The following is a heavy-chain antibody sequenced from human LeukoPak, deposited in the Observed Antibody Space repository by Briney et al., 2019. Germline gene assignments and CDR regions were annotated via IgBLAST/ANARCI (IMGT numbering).Heavy chain of an antibody. CDR2: IYVDGRTT. CDR3: IRDFRSADL. J-gene: IGHJ5*02. CDR1: GLTFSNYW. Sequence: GGSWRSSFVASGLTFSNYWMNWVRKPPGKGLVWVSRIYVDGRTTNYADSVKGRFTISRDNAKNTVYLEMNSLSVEDTATYYCIRDFRSADLWGQGTLVTV. V-gene: IGHV3-74*01.